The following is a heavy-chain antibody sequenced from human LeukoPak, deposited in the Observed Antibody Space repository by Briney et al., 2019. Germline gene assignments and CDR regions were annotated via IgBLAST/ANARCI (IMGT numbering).Heavy chain of an antibody. D-gene: IGHD3-22*01. J-gene: IGHJ4*02. CDR3: ARDLSETYYYDSSGYPTDY. CDR2: ISAYNGNT. Sequence: ASVKVSCTASGYTFTSYGISWVRQAPGQGLEWMGWISAYNGNTNYAQKLQGRVTMTTDTSTSTAYMELRSLRSDDTAVYYCARDLSETYYYDSSGYPTDYWGQGTLVTVSS. CDR1: GYTFTSYG. V-gene: IGHV1-18*01.